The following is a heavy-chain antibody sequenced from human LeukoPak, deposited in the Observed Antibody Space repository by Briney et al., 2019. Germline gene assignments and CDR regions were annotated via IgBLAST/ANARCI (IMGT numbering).Heavy chain of an antibody. Sequence: GGSLRLSCAASGFTFSNYWMSWVRQAPGKGLEWVANIKQDGSEKYYVDSVKGRSTVSRDNAKNSLYLQMNSLRAEDTAVYYCARIDNFWSGYYRDSWGQGTLVTVSS. J-gene: IGHJ4*02. CDR1: GFTFSNYW. D-gene: IGHD3-3*01. V-gene: IGHV3-7*01. CDR2: IKQDGSEK. CDR3: ARIDNFWSGYYRDS.